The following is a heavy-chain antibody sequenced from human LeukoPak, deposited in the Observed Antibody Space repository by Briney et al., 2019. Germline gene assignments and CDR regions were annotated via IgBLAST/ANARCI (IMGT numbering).Heavy chain of an antibody. D-gene: IGHD3-10*01. J-gene: IGHJ4*02. CDR1: GFTFSSYA. V-gene: IGHV3-30-3*01. Sequence: GGSLRLSCAASGFTFSSYAMHWVRQAPGKGLEWVAVISYDGSNKYYADSVKGRFTISRDNSKNTLYLQMNSLRAEDTAVYYCAREQVALLLWFGAFDYWGQGTLVTVSS. CDR2: ISYDGSNK. CDR3: AREQVALLLWFGAFDY.